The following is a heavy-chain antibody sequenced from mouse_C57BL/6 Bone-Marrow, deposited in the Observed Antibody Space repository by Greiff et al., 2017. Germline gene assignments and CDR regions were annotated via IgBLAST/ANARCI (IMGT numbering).Heavy chain of an antibody. CDR2: ISGGGGNT. CDR3: ARRRSTGGYAMDY. D-gene: IGHD1-1*01. Sequence: DVQLQESGGGLVKPGGSLKLSCAASGFTFSSYTMSWVRQTPEKRLEWVATISGGGGNTYYPDSVKGRFTISRDNAKNTLYLQMSSLRSEDTALYYCARRRSTGGYAMDYWGQGTSVTVSS. V-gene: IGHV5-9*01. CDR1: GFTFSSYT. J-gene: IGHJ4*01.